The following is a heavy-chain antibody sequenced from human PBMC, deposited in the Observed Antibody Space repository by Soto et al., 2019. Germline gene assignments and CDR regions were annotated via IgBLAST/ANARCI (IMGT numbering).Heavy chain of an antibody. CDR2: LSSSDSTI. D-gene: IGHD3-3*01. V-gene: IGHV3-48*03. Sequence: PGRSLRLSSAACGFTFSSYEMNWVLQGPGKWREWVAYLSSSDSTIYYADSVKGRFTISRDNAKNSLYLQMNSLIAEDTGVYYRAREDGPYYDFWSGYYRDGWFDPWGQGTLVTVSA. CDR3: AREDGPYYDFWSGYYRDGWFDP. CDR1: GFTFSSYE. J-gene: IGHJ5*02.